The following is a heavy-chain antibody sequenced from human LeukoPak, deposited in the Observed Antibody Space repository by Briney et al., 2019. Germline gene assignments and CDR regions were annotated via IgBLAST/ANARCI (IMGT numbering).Heavy chain of an antibody. D-gene: IGHD3-9*01. V-gene: IGHV3-30*04. CDR2: ISYDGSNK. Sequence: GRSLRLSCAASGFTFSSYAMHWVRQAPGKGLEWVAVISYDGSNKYYADSVKGRFTISRDNSKNTLYLQMNSLRAEDTAVYYCARDRDDIFTGSLDYYYGMDVWGKGTTVTVSS. CDR3: ARDRDDIFTGSLDYYYGMDV. J-gene: IGHJ6*04. CDR1: GFTFSSYA.